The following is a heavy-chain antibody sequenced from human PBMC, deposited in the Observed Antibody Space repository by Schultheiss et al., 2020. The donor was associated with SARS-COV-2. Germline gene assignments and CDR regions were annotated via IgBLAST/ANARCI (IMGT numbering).Heavy chain of an antibody. D-gene: IGHD2-15*01. CDR1: GGSFSGYY. CDR3: ARPGGGGYNWFDP. J-gene: IGHJ5*02. V-gene: IGHV4-34*01. CDR2: INHSGST. Sequence: ESLKISCAVYGGSFSGYYWSWIRQPPGKGLEWIGEINHSGSTNYNPSLKSRVTISVDTSKNQFSLKLSSVTAADTAVYYCARPGGGGYNWFDPWGQGTLVTVSS.